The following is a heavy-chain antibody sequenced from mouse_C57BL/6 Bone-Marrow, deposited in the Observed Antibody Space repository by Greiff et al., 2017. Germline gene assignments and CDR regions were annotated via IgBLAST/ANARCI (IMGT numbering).Heavy chain of an antibody. D-gene: IGHD1-1*01. J-gene: IGHJ2*01. CDR1: GYAFSSSW. V-gene: IGHV1-82*01. CDR3: ARETTVVPFDY. Sequence: LVESGPELVKPGASVKISCKASGYAFSSSWMNWVKQRPGKGLEWIGRIYPGDGDTNYNGKFKGKATLTADKSSSTAYMQLSSLTSEDSAVYVCARETTVVPFDYWGQGTTLTVSS. CDR2: IYPGDGDT.